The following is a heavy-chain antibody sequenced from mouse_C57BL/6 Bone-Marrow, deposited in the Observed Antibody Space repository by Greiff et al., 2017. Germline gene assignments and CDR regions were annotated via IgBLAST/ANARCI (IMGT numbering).Heavy chain of an antibody. Sequence: EVKLVESEGGLVQPGSSMKLSCTASGFTFSDYYMAWVRQVPEKGLEWVANINYDGSSTYYLDSLKSRFIISRDNAKNILYLQMSSLKSEDTATYYCSRVYDYDEFYYAMDYWGQGTSVTVSS. CDR2: INYDGSST. D-gene: IGHD2-4*01. V-gene: IGHV5-16*01. J-gene: IGHJ4*01. CDR3: SRVYDYDEFYYAMDY. CDR1: GFTFSDYY.